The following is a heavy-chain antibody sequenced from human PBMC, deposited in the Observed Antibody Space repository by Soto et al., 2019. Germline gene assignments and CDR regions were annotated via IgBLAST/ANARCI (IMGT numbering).Heavy chain of an antibody. Sequence: QVQLQQSGPGLVKPSQTLSLTCDISGDSVSSNRGAWTWIRQSPSRGLEWLGRTYYRSKWYNEYGLSVKSRXXIXAXXCKNQFSLQLNSVTPEDAAVYYCARWDHDYGYLDVWGLGTTVTVSS. V-gene: IGHV6-1*01. D-gene: IGHD4-17*01. CDR2: TYYRSKWYN. CDR1: GDSVSSNRGA. CDR3: ARWDHDYGYLDV. J-gene: IGHJ6*02.